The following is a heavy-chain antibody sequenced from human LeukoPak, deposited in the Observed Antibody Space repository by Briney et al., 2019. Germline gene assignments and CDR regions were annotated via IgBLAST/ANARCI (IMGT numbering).Heavy chain of an antibody. CDR3: SKWGDYDVLTGYYDSDF. CDR1: GVTFSNYA. Sequence: GASLRLSCAASGVTFSNYAMSWVRQAPGKGLEWVSAIVGSGGSTYYADSVKGRFTISRDNSKNTLFLQMNSLRVEDTALYYCSKWGDYDVLTGYYDSDFWGQGTLVTVSS. D-gene: IGHD3-9*01. J-gene: IGHJ4*02. CDR2: IVGSGGST. V-gene: IGHV3-23*01.